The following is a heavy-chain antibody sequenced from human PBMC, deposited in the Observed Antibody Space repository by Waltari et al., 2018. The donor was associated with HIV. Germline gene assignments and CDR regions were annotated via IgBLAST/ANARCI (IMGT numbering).Heavy chain of an antibody. CDR3: ARASHYIEFSTFDGDYYFDV. V-gene: IGHV3-74*01. CDR2: LNSDGSSR. J-gene: IGHJ4*02. CDR1: GFRLSNHW. D-gene: IGHD2-15*01. Sequence: VQLVESVGGSIKTGGSLRLTCTASGFRLSNHWLNCVRQGQGKGLVWVGRLNSDGSSRNDADAVKGRFVISRDNARNTVYLQLNSLRVEDTAMYFCARASHYIEFSTFDGDYYFDVWGRGTRVAVSS.